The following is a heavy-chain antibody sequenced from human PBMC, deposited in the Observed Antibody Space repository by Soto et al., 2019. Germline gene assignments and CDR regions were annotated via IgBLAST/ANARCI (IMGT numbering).Heavy chain of an antibody. CDR1: GASISSSGYY. Sequence: QVQLQESGPGLVKPSQSLSLTCTVSGASISSSGYYWSWIRQLPGKGLEWIGYSYYTGSTYYNPSLKRRVAISLDTSKNQFSLEVTSVTAADTALYYCATSTVTFGGIIAPFDYWGQGTLVTVSS. D-gene: IGHD3-16*02. CDR3: ATSTVTFGGIIAPFDY. J-gene: IGHJ4*02. CDR2: SYYTGST. V-gene: IGHV4-31*03.